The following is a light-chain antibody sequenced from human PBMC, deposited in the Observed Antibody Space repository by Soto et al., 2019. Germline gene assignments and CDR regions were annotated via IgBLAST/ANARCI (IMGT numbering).Light chain of an antibody. V-gene: IGLV3-21*04. CDR3: QVCDSSSDHAV. CDR2: YDS. Sequence: SYELTQPPSVSVAPGKTARITCGGNKIGSKSVHWYQQKPGQAPVLVIYYDSDRPSGIPERFSGSNSGNTATLTISRVEAGDEADYYCQVCDSSSDHAVFGGGTQLTVL. CDR1: KIGSKS. J-gene: IGLJ7*01.